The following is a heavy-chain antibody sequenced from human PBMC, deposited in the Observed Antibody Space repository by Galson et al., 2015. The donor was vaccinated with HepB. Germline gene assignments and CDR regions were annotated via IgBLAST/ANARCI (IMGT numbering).Heavy chain of an antibody. CDR3: AKDPLVVVPAAILEYYYYGMDV. J-gene: IGHJ6*02. Sequence: SLRLSCAASGFTFSSYAMSWVRQAPGKGLEWVSAISGSGGSTYYADSVKGRFTISRDNSKNTLYLQMNSLRAEDTAVYYCAKDPLVVVPAAILEYYYYGMDVWGQGTTVTVSS. CDR2: ISGSGGST. D-gene: IGHD2-2*01. V-gene: IGHV3-23*01. CDR1: GFTFSSYA.